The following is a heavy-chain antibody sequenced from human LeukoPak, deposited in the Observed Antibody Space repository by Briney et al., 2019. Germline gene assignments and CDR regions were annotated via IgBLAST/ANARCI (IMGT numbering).Heavy chain of an antibody. D-gene: IGHD3-10*01. J-gene: IGHJ4*02. CDR2: ISYDGSNK. CDR1: GFNFSSFG. Sequence: PGSSPHLSCAASGFNFSSFGMHLVRPAPGKGLEWVAVISYDGSNKYYADSVKGRFTISRDNSKNTLYLQMNSLRAEDTAVYYCAKDGGIYYYGSGSYEIDYWGQGTLVTVSS. V-gene: IGHV3-30*18. CDR3: AKDGGIYYYGSGSYEIDY.